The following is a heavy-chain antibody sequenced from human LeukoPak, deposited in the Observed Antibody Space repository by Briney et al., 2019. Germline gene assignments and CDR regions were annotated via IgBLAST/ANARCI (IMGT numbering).Heavy chain of an antibody. CDR1: GLSFSNYA. V-gene: IGHV3-23*01. D-gene: IGHD2-21*01. J-gene: IGHJ4*02. CDR3: VRDNYSYRLDV. Sequence: SGGSLRLSCAASGLSFSNYAMYWVRQAPGKGLEWVSAIGGTGGNIFYTDSVKGRFTISRDNSKNTLYLHMNSLRAEDTAIYYCVRDNYSYRLDVWGQGALATVSS. CDR2: IGGTGGNI.